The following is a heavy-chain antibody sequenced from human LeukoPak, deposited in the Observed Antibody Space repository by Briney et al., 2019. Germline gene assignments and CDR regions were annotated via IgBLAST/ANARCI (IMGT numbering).Heavy chain of an antibody. J-gene: IGHJ6*02. CDR3: AKDRYGSGSYYGLDV. CDR1: GFAFSSYA. D-gene: IGHD3-10*01. CDR2: ITGSGGSA. Sequence: PGGSLRLSCAASGFAFSSYAMSWVRQAPGQGLEWVSDITGSGGSAYYADSVKGRFTISRDNSKNTLYLQMNSLRAEDTAVYYCAKDRYGSGSYYGLDVWGQGTTVTVSS. V-gene: IGHV3-23*01.